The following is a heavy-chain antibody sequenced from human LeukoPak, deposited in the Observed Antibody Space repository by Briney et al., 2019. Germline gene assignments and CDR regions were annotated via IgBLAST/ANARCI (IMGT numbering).Heavy chain of an antibody. CDR2: IGTTISEK. D-gene: IGHD6-13*01. Sequence: GGSLRLSCAASGFTFSTSAMSWVRQAPGKGLEWVSVIGTTISEKYYADSGKGRFTISRDNSKNTVYLQLNSLRVEDTAVYYCAKRVAAAGRTYYSDYWGQGTVVIVSS. V-gene: IGHV3-23*01. J-gene: IGHJ4*02. CDR1: GFTFSTSA. CDR3: AKRVAAAGRTYYSDY.